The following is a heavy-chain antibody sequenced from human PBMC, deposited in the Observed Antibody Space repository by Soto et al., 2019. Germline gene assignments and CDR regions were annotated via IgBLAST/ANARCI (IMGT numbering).Heavy chain of an antibody. V-gene: IGHV3-7*01. CDR2: IKQDGSEK. Sequence: PGGSLRLSCAASGFTFSSYWMSWVRQAPGKGLEWVANIKQDGSEKYYVDSVKGRFTISRDIAKNSLYLQMNSLRAEDTAVYYCASTSNEYWWGYYYDSSGPSYHFDYWGQGTLVTVSS. CDR1: GFTFSSYW. D-gene: IGHD3-22*01. J-gene: IGHJ4*02. CDR3: ASTSNEYWWGYYYDSSGPSYHFDY.